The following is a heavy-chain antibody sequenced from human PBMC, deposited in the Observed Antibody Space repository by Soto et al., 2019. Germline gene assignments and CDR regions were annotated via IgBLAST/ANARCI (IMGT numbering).Heavy chain of an antibody. V-gene: IGHV1-69*13. CDR1: GGTFSSYA. CDR2: IIPIFGTA. D-gene: IGHD3-10*01. J-gene: IGHJ5*02. Sequence: GASVKVSCKASGGTFSSYAISWVRQAPGQGLEWMGGIIPIFGTANYAQKFQGRVTLTADESTSTAYMELSSLRSEDTAVYYCARVEAPFRFGDNWFDPWGQGTLVTVSS. CDR3: ARVEAPFRFGDNWFDP.